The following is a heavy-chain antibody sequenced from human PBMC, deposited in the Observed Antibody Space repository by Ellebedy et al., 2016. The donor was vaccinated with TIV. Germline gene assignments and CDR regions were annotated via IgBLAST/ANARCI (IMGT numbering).Heavy chain of an antibody. V-gene: IGHV3-23*01. Sequence: GESLKISCVGSGFTFSSYAMSWVRQAPGKGLDWVSSLSASGGSTYYADSVKGRFTISRDNSKNTLYLQMNSLRAEDTAVYYCAKDKFPSSIGPFDYWGQGTLVTVSS. J-gene: IGHJ4*02. CDR3: AKDKFPSSIGPFDY. D-gene: IGHD3-16*01. CDR2: LSASGGST. CDR1: GFTFSSYA.